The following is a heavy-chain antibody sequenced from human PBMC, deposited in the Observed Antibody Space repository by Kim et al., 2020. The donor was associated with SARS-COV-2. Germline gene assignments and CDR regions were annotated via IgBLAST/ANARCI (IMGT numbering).Heavy chain of an antibody. D-gene: IGHD3-10*01. CDR3: AKGGWLDD. CDR1: GFTFTSYD. J-gene: IGHJ5*02. V-gene: IGHV3-23*01. CDR2: ISSSGNDT. Sequence: GGSLRLSCAASGFTFTSYDMNWVRQAPGKGLEWVSFISSSGNDTYYADSVKGRFTISRDNSKNMLYLQMNSLRAEDTALYYCAKGGWLDDLGQGSLVTVS.